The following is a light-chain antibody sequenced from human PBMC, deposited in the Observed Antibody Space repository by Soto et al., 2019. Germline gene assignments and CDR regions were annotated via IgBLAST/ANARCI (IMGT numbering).Light chain of an antibody. CDR3: QQYYTSPIT. J-gene: IGKJ5*01. Sequence: DIVMTQSPDSLAVSLGERATINCRSSQSVLYSSNNKNYFAWYQQKPGQPPKLVINWASTRESGVPDRFSGSGSGTDFTLTISSLQAEDVAVYYCQQYYTSPITFGQGTRLEIK. V-gene: IGKV4-1*01. CDR1: QSVLYSSNNKNY. CDR2: WAS.